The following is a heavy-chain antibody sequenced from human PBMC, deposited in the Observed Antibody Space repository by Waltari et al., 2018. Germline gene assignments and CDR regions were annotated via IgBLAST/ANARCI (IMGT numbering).Heavy chain of an antibody. CDR3: ARDDYTSGWFLGY. CDR1: GFTARAYG. CDR2: IWNDGSKE. D-gene: IGHD6-19*01. Sequence: QVHMVAAGGGVVQPGRSPRLSCAASGFTARAYGMHGVRQAPGKGLGWVAVIWNDGSKEYYADSVRGRFTISRENSKNTLYLQMNSLRAEDTAVYYCARDDYTSGWFLGYWGQGTLVTVSS. J-gene: IGHJ4*02. V-gene: IGHV3-33*01.